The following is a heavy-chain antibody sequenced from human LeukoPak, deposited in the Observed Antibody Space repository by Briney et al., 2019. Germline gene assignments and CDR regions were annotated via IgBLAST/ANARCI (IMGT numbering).Heavy chain of an antibody. D-gene: IGHD3-16*01. Sequence: GGSLRLSCTASGFTFINYSMNWVRQAPGKGLEWVANIKQDGSEKYYVDSVKGRFTISRDNAKNSLYLQMNSLRAEDTAVYYCARDSDVPFDYWGQGTLVTVSS. CDR3: ARDSDVPFDY. J-gene: IGHJ4*02. V-gene: IGHV3-7*01. CDR1: GFTFINYS. CDR2: IKQDGSEK.